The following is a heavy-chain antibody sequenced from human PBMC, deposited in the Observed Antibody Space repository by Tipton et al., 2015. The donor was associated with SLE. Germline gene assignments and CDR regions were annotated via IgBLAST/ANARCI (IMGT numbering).Heavy chain of an antibody. CDR3: ARLFIVVASYYFDY. CDR2: IYYSGST. CDR1: GGSISSSSYY. D-gene: IGHD6-19*01. V-gene: IGHV4-39*07. J-gene: IGHJ4*02. Sequence: TLSLTCTVSGGSISSSSYYWGWIRQPPGKGLEWIGSIYYSGSTYYNPSLKSRVTISVDTSKNQFSLKLSSVTAADTAVYYCARLFIVVASYYFDYWGQGTLVTVSS.